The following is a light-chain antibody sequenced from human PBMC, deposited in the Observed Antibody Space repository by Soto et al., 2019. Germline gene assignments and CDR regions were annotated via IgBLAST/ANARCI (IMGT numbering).Light chain of an antibody. V-gene: IGLV2-14*01. Sequence: QSALTQPASVSGSPGQSITISCTGTSSDVGDYNYVSWYQQHPGKAPQLIIYEVRNRPSGVSNRFSGSKSGNTASLTISGLQAEDEAHFYCSSYTSSSTWVFGGGTKLTVL. J-gene: IGLJ3*02. CDR1: SSDVGDYNY. CDR3: SSYTSSSTWV. CDR2: EVR.